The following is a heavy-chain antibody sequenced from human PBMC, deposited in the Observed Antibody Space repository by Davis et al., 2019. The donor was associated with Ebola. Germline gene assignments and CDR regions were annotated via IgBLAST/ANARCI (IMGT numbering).Heavy chain of an antibody. J-gene: IGHJ3*02. Sequence: PGGSLRLSCAASGFTFSSYAMSWVRQAPGKGLEWVSAISGSGGSTYYADSVKGRFTISRDNSKNTLYLQMNSLRAEDTAIYYCAKDKNYDFWSGYPHDAFDIWGQGVMVTVAS. CDR1: GFTFSSYA. CDR3: AKDKNYDFWSGYPHDAFDI. CDR2: ISGSGGST. V-gene: IGHV3-23*01. D-gene: IGHD3-3*01.